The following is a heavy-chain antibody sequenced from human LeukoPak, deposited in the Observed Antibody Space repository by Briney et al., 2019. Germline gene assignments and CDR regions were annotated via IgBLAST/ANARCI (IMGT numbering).Heavy chain of an antibody. CDR1: GFTFSTYS. CDR3: ARKVVVISNWFDP. D-gene: IGHD3-22*01. J-gene: IGHJ5*02. Sequence: GGSLRLSCAASGFTFSTYSMNWVRQAPGKGLEWVSYISTYSRTIYYADSVKGRFTISRDNAKNSLYLQMNSLRAEDTAVYYCARKVVVISNWFDPWGQGTLVTVSS. CDR2: ISTYSRTI. V-gene: IGHV3-48*04.